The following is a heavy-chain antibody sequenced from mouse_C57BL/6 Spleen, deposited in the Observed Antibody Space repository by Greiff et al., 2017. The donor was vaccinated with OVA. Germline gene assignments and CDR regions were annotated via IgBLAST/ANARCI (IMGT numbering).Heavy chain of an antibody. D-gene: IGHD2-5*01. J-gene: IGHJ4*01. CDR1: GYTFTDYY. CDR3: ARGESNPPYYYAMDY. Sequence: EVQLQQSGPELVKPGASVKISCKASGYTFTDYYMNWVKQSHGKSLEWIGDINPNNGGTSYNQKFKGKATLTVDKSSSTAYMELRSLTSEDSAVYYCARGESNPPYYYAMDYWGQGTSVTVSS. CDR2: INPNNGGT. V-gene: IGHV1-26*01.